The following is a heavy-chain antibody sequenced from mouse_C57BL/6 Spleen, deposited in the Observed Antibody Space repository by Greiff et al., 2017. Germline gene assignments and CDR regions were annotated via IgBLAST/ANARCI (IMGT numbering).Heavy chain of an antibody. V-gene: IGHV1-39*01. J-gene: IGHJ1*03. D-gene: IGHD1-1*01. Sequence: EVQLQQSGPELVKPGASVKISCKASGYSFTDYNMNWVKQSNGKSLEWVAVINPNNGTTSYIQKFKGKATLTVDQSSSTAYMQLNSLTSEDSAVYYCARNYGSSYRWYFDVWGTGTTVTVSS. CDR3: ARNYGSSYRWYFDV. CDR1: GYSFTDYN. CDR2: INPNNGTT.